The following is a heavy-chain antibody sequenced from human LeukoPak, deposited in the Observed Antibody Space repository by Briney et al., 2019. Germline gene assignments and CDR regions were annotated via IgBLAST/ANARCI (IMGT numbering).Heavy chain of an antibody. D-gene: IGHD5-24*01. CDR1: GFSFSSYA. V-gene: IGHV3-23*01. CDR2: VSGSGGNR. CDR3: AKENGYKTTHFDY. J-gene: IGHJ4*02. Sequence: GGSLRLSCVASGFSFSSYAMSWVRQAPGKGLEWVSPVSGSGGNRYYADSVKGRFTISRDNSRNTLYLQMSSLRAEDTALYYCAKENGYKTTHFDYWGQGTLVTGSS.